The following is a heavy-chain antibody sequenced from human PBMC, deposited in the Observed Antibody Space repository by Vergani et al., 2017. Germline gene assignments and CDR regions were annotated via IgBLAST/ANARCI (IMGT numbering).Heavy chain of an antibody. CDR3: ARAAGYCSSTSCPPTLRHSHYYMDV. J-gene: IGHJ6*03. D-gene: IGHD2-2*01. CDR2: VWYDGSNK. CDR1: GFTFSSYG. Sequence: QVQLVESGGGVVQPGRSLRLSCAASGFTFSSYGMHWVRQVPGKGLEWVAVVWYDGSNKYYGDSVKGRFTISRDNSKNTLYLQMKSLRAEDTAVYYCARAAGYCSSTSCPPTLRHSHYYMDVWGKGTTVTVSS. V-gene: IGHV3-33*01.